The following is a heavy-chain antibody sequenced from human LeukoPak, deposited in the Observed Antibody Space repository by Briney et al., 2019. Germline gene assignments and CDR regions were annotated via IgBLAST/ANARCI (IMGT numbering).Heavy chain of an antibody. CDR2: MNPDGSEK. Sequence: PGGSLRLSCAASGFTFSSKWMSWVRQAPGKGLEWVANMNPDGSEKHYMDSVKGRFTISRDNAKNSLYLQMNSLRVEDTALYYCASGGTGWPYWGHGTLVTVSS. D-gene: IGHD6-19*01. CDR1: GFTFSSKW. J-gene: IGHJ4*01. V-gene: IGHV3-7*01. CDR3: ASGGTGWPY.